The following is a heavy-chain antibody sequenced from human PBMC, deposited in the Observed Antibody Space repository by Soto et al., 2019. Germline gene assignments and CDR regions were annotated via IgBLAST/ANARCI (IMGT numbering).Heavy chain of an antibody. CDR1: GGSISSYY. Sequence: NPSETLSLTCTVSGGSISSYYWSWIRQPPGKGLEWIGSIYYSGYTYYNPSLKSRVTISVDTSKNQFSLKLSSVTAADTAVYYCARHNGPLYVGYYYDMDGWGQGTTVTVSS. D-gene: IGHD3-16*01. V-gene: IGHV4-59*05. J-gene: IGHJ6*02. CDR2: IYYSGYT. CDR3: ARHNGPLYVGYYYDMDG.